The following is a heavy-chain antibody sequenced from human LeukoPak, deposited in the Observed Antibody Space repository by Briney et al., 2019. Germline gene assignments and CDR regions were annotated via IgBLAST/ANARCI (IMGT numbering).Heavy chain of an antibody. CDR2: ISYSGNT. Sequence: SETLSLTCTVSGGSISSYYWSWIRQPPGKGLEWIGYISYSGNTNYNPSLKSRVTISVDTSKNQFPVKLSSVTAADTAVYYCARGGGYNSPFGYWGQGTLVTVSS. V-gene: IGHV4-59*01. CDR1: GGSISSYY. J-gene: IGHJ4*02. D-gene: IGHD5-24*01. CDR3: ARGGGYNSPFGY.